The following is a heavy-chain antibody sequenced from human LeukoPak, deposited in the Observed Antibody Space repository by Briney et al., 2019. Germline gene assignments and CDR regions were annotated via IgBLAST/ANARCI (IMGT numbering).Heavy chain of an antibody. Sequence: PSETLSLTCAVYGGSFSGYYWSWIRQPPGKGLEWIGEINHSGSTNYNPSLKSRVTISVDTSKNQFSLKLSSVTAADTAVYYCARARVYYYGSGSYYNPIYYYYYMDVWGKGTTVTVSS. D-gene: IGHD3-10*01. CDR3: ARARVYYYGSGSYYNPIYYYYYMDV. J-gene: IGHJ6*03. CDR2: INHSGST. V-gene: IGHV4-34*01. CDR1: GGSFSGYY.